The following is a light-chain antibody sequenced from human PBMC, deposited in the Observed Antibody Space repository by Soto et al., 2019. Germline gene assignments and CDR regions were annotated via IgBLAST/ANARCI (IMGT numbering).Light chain of an antibody. J-gene: IGLJ3*02. Sequence: QSVLTQPPSVSGSPGQSITISCTGTSSDVGDYNRVPWYQHHPGKAPKLMIFEVTNRPSGISDRFSGFKSGSTASLTISELQPDDEADYYCISFTPSTTTHWVFGGGTKVTVL. V-gene: IGLV2-14*01. CDR2: EVT. CDR1: SSDVGDYNR. CDR3: ISFTPSTTTHWV.